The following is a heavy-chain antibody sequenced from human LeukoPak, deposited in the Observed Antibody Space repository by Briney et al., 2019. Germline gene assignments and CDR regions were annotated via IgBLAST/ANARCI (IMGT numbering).Heavy chain of an antibody. CDR3: ARGQGSSSRHIDY. CDR1: GFTFSSYS. CDR2: ISSSSCYI. Sequence: GGSLRLSCAASGFTFSSYSMNWVRQATGKGLEWVSSISSSSCYIYYADSVKGRFTISRDNAKNSLYLQMNSLRAEDTAVYYCARGQGSSSRHIDYWGQGTLVTVSS. J-gene: IGHJ4*02. D-gene: IGHD6-13*01. V-gene: IGHV3-21*01.